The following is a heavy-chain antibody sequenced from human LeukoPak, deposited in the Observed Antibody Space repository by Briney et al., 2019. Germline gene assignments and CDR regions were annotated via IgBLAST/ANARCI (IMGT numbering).Heavy chain of an antibody. CDR1: GFSFDDDG. D-gene: IGHD5-18*01. CDR3: ARDRIQLWLPNHFDY. V-gene: IGHV3-21*04. Sequence: GGSLRLSCAGSGFSFDDDGMSWVRQAPGKGLEWVSSISSSSSYIYYADSVKGRFTISRDNAKNSLYLQMNSLRAEDTAVYYCARDRIQLWLPNHFDYWGQGTVVTVSS. CDR2: ISSSSSYI. J-gene: IGHJ4*02.